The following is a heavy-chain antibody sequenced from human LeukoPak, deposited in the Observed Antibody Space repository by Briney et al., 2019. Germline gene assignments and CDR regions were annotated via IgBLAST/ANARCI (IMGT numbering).Heavy chain of an antibody. CDR1: GYTFIGYY. J-gene: IGHJ5*02. CDR3: ARISGSYGFADWFDP. CDR2: INPNSGVT. V-gene: IGHV1-2*02. Sequence: GASVKVSCKASGYTFIGYYMHWVRQAPGQGLEWLGWINPNSGVTNSAQKFQGRVTMTRDTSISTAYMELSRLRSDGTAVYYCARISGSYGFADWFDPWGQGTLVTVSS. D-gene: IGHD1-26*01.